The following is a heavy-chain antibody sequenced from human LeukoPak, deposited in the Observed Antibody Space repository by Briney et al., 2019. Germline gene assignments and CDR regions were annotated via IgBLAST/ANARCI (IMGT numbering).Heavy chain of an antibody. CDR1: GGSFSGYY. D-gene: IGHD6-13*01. V-gene: IGHV4-34*01. CDR3: ARVPSSSPIDY. Sequence: PSETLSLTCAVYGGSFSGYYWSWIRQPPGKGLEWIGETNHSGSTNYNPSLKSRVTISVDTSKNQFSLKLSSVTAADTAVYYCARVPSSSPIDYWGQGTLVTVSS. J-gene: IGHJ4*02. CDR2: TNHSGST.